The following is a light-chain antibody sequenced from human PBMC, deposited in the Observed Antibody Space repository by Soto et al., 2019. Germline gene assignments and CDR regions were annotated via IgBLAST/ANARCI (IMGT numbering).Light chain of an antibody. CDR1: SSDVGSYNL. Sequence: QSALTQPASVSGSPGQSITISCTGTSSDVGSYNLVSWYQQYPGKAPKLTIYEVSYRPSGVSNRFSGSKSGNTASLTISGLQAEDEADYYCSSFTTSSTRVFGTGTKLTVL. CDR2: EVS. CDR3: SSFTTSSTRV. V-gene: IGLV2-14*02. J-gene: IGLJ1*01.